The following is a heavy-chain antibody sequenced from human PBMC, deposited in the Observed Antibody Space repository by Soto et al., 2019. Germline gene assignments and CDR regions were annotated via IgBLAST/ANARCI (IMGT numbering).Heavy chain of an antibody. J-gene: IGHJ4*02. CDR3: ARDRGRSLGDY. CDR1: GFTFSTYW. CDR2: TATDGSDT. Sequence: EVQLVESGGGLVQTGGSLRLSCAASGFTFSTYWMYWVRQVPGKGLVLVSRTATDGSDTSYADAVKGRFTISRDNAKNTLYLQMNSLRAEYTAVYYFARDRGRSLGDYWGQGTLVTVSS. D-gene: IGHD6-19*01. V-gene: IGHV3-74*01.